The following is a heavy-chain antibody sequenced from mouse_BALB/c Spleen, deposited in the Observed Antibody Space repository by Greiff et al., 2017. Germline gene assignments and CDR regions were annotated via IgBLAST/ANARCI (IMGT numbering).Heavy chain of an antibody. J-gene: IGHJ2*01. Sequence: DVKLVESGGDLVKPGGSLKLSCAASGFTFSSYGMSWVRQTPDKRLEWVATISSGGSYTYYPDSVKGRFTISRDNPKNTLFLQMTSLRSEDTAMYYCARLREKTDYWGQGTTLTVSS. CDR2: ISSGGSYT. CDR1: GFTFSSYG. V-gene: IGHV5-6*02. CDR3: ARLREKTDY.